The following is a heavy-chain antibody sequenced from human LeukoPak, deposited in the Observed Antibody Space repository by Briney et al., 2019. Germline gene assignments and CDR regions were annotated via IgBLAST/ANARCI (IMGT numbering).Heavy chain of an antibody. Sequence: GGSLRLSCAASAFPFSTYTMHWVRQAPGKGLEWVSSISSSSTFKHYADSLKGRFAISRDNARNSLFLQMNSLRAEDTAVYYCARDSSIGYDRVNFDYWGQGTLVTVSS. J-gene: IGHJ4*02. CDR1: AFPFSTYT. CDR2: ISSSSTFK. V-gene: IGHV3-21*06. D-gene: IGHD3-22*01. CDR3: ARDSSIGYDRVNFDY.